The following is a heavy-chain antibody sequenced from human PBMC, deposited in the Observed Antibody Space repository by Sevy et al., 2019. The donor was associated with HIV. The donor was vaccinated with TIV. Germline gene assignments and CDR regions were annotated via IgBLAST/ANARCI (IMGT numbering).Heavy chain of an antibody. CDR1: GFRFSSFW. V-gene: IGHV3-7*01. CDR2: IKEDGSEK. J-gene: IGHJ4*02. CDR3: AREGQWSHPGDY. Sequence: GGSLSLSCAASGFRFSSFWMSWVRRSPGKGLEWVANIKEDGSEKDYVDSVKGRFTISRDNAKNSLYLQMNSLRAEDTAVYYCAREGQWSHPGDYWGQGTLVTVSS. D-gene: IGHD2-15*01.